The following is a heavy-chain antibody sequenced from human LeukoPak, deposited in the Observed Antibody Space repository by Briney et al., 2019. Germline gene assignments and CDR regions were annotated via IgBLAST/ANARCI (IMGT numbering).Heavy chain of an antibody. V-gene: IGHV1-18*01. J-gene: IGHJ5*02. CDR1: GYTFTSYG. CDR2: ISAYNGNT. D-gene: IGHD3-22*01. CDR3: ARESHHRSSGYYFNWFDP. Sequence: GASVKVSCKASGYTFTSYGISWVRQAPGQGLEWMGWISAYNGNTNYAQKFQGRVTMTRNTSISTAYMELSSLRSEDTAVYYCARESHHRSSGYYFNWFDPWGQGTLVTVSS.